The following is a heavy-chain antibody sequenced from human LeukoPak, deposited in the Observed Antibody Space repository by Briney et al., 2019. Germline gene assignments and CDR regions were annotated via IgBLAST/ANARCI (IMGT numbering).Heavy chain of an antibody. CDR1: GGSFSGYY. J-gene: IGHJ6*02. V-gene: IGHV4-34*01. CDR2: INHSGST. D-gene: IGHD2-2*01. Sequence: PSETLSLTCAVYGGSFSGYYWSWIRQPPGKGLEWIGEINHSGSTNYNPSLKSRVTISVDTSKNQFSPKLSSVTAADTAVYYCARGRGTVPAARYYYYYYGMDVWGQGTTVTVSS. CDR3: ARGRGTVPAARYYYYYYGMDV.